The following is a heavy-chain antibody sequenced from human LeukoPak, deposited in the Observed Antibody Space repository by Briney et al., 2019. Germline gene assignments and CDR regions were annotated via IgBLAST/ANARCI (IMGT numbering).Heavy chain of an antibody. J-gene: IGHJ5*02. CDR3: VRDWRHSYGSDFDP. D-gene: IGHD5-18*01. Sequence: SETLSLICTVSGDSLSTYHWGWIRQPPGKGLEWFGYVQSTGTSNFNPSLMCRVTISLYTSKSQFSLRLTSVTAADTAVYYCVRDWRHSYGSDFDPWGQGTLVTVSS. CDR1: GDSLSTYH. CDR2: VQSTGTS. V-gene: IGHV4-59*01.